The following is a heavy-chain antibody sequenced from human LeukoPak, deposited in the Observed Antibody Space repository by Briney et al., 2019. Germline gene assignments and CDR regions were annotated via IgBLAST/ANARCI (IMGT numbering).Heavy chain of an antibody. J-gene: IGHJ4*02. Sequence: GESLRLACAAPGFRFDSFYMGWIRQVRGGGLDYIALFRASGAVPSYAESVKERFTISRDKAKKSVSLRMNSRSADDTAIYYCARSLRVASEDYWGQGTQVTVS. V-gene: IGHV3-11*04. CDR3: ARSLRVASEDY. CDR2: FRASGAVP. CDR1: GFRFDSFY.